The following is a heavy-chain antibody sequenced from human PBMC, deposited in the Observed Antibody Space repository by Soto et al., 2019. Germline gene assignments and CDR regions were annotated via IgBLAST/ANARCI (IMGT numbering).Heavy chain of an antibody. D-gene: IGHD3-9*01. V-gene: IGHV1-69*01. CDR3: ARARDYDLLTAREYALDV. CDR2: IMPVFGTA. CDR1: GGSFRNYG. Sequence: QVQLVQSGAEVKKPGSSVRVSCKVSGGSFRNYGITWVRQSPGQGLEWMGGIMPVFGTAVYAQKFQGRVTISADELKTTASLELRSLSSDDTAVYFSARARDYDLLTAREYALDVWGQGTTVTVS. J-gene: IGHJ6*02.